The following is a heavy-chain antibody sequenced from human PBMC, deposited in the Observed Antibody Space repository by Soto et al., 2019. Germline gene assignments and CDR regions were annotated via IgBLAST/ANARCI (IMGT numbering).Heavy chain of an antibody. V-gene: IGHV3-23*01. D-gene: IGHD6-19*01. CDR2: ISESGDST. J-gene: IGHJ5*02. CDR1: GFSFKNYA. Sequence: GGSLRLSCAASGFSFKNYAMSWVRQAPGKGREWVSGISESGDSTIYADSVKGRFTISRDNSKNTLYLEMHSLRADDTAVYSCVGGSGWHSYFDPWGQGTLVTVSS. CDR3: VGGSGWHSYFDP.